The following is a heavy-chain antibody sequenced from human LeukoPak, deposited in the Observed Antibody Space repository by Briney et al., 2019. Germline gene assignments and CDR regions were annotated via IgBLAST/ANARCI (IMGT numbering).Heavy chain of an antibody. D-gene: IGHD6-13*01. Sequence: GASVKVSCKASGYTFTSYGISWVQQAPGQGLEWMGWISAYNGNTNYAQKLQGRVTMTTDTSTSTAYMELRSLRSDDTAVYYCARDSSSWLGRQYYYYGMDVWGQGTTVTVSS. CDR3: ARDSSSWLGRQYYYYGMDV. CDR1: GYTFTSYG. CDR2: ISAYNGNT. V-gene: IGHV1-18*01. J-gene: IGHJ6*02.